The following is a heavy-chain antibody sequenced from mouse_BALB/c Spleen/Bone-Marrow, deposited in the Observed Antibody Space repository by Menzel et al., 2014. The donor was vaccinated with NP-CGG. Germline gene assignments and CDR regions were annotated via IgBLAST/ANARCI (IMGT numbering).Heavy chain of an antibody. D-gene: IGHD1-1*01. CDR1: GYTFTNYW. CDR3: ARYDYGFAY. J-gene: IGHJ3*01. Sequence: SGAELVNPGASVKLSCKASGYTFTNYWINWVRQRPGQGLEWIGNIYPPDSHTQYSQDFKDKATLTVDTSSNTAYMQLSSLTSEDSAVYYCARYDYGFAYWGQGTLVTVSA. CDR2: IYPPDSHT. V-gene: IGHV1-69*02.